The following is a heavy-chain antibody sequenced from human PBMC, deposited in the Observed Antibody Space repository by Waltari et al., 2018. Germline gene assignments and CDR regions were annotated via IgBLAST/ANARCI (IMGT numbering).Heavy chain of an antibody. J-gene: IGHJ1*01. Sequence: EVQLVESGGGLVQPGGSLRLPCAASGFIFRHYEMNWVRQTPGKGLEWVSYVSVSGKTMYNVDSVKGRFTISRDNAKNSLHLQMNSLRAEDTAVYYCARAYSGSYYRYFEYWGQGALVTVSS. CDR3: ARAYSGSYYRYFEY. CDR1: GFIFRHYE. V-gene: IGHV3-48*03. CDR2: VSVSGKTM. D-gene: IGHD1-26*01.